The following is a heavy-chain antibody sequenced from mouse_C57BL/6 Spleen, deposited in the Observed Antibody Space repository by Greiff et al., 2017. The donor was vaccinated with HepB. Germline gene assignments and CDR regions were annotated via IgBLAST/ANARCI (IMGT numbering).Heavy chain of an antibody. J-gene: IGHJ3*01. V-gene: IGHV1-7*01. D-gene: IGHD2-5*01. CDR3: ARGSNYPEAWFAY. CDR1: GYTFTSYW. CDR2: INPSSGYT. Sequence: VQLQQSGAELAKPGASVKLSCKASGYTFTSYWVHWVKQRPGQGLEWIGYINPSSGYTKYNQKFKDKATLTADKSSSTAYMQLSSLTYEDSAVYYCARGSNYPEAWFAYWGQGTLVTVSA.